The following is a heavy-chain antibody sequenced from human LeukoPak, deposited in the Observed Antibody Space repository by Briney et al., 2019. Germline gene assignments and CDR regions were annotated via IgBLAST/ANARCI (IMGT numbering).Heavy chain of an antibody. CDR1: GFTFRNYV. Sequence: GGSLRLSCAASGFTFRNYVMSWVRQTPEKGLEWGSAITGDGGGTNHADSVKGRFTIFRDNFKNTLYLQMNSLRAEDTAVYYCAKETSSGNFVTIDCWGQGALVTVSS. CDR3: AKETSSGNFVTIDC. D-gene: IGHD1-26*01. CDR2: ITGDGGGT. J-gene: IGHJ4*02. V-gene: IGHV3-23*01.